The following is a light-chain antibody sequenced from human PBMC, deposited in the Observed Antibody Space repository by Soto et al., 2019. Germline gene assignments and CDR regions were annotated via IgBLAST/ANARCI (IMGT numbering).Light chain of an antibody. CDR2: DAS. J-gene: IGKJ4*02. Sequence: HMTPSPSTRSATVGHTVTITCRASQSISSWLAWYQQKPGKAPKLLIYDASSLESGVPSRFGGGGSGTEFTLTISSLQPDDFATYYCQQYINYPLTFGEGTKVDIK. CDR1: QSISSW. V-gene: IGKV1-5*01. CDR3: QQYINYPLT.